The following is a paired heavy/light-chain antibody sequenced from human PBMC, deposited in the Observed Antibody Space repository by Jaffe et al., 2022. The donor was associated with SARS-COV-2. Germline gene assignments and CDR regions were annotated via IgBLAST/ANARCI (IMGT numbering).Heavy chain of an antibody. V-gene: IGHV3-74*01. D-gene: IGHD2-2*01. Sequence: EVQLVESGGDLVKPGGSLRLSCEASGFIFTSYWMHWVRQVPGKGLMWVSRVNSDGTMTSYADSVKGRFTISRDNAKNTLYLQMNSLTAEDTAVYFCARDRVTVVNYYGLDVWGQGTTVAVSS. J-gene: IGHJ6*02. CDR3: ARDRVTVVNYYGLDV. CDR2: VNSDGTMT. CDR1: GFIFTSYW.
Light chain of an antibody. V-gene: IGKV1-12*01. Sequence: DIQMTQSPSSVSASLGDRVTITCRASQDISSWLAWYQQKSGKAPKLLIYAASTLQSGAPSRFSGSGSGTDFTLTISSLHPEDFATYFCQQAKSFPYTFGQGTKVEI. CDR3: QQAKSFPYT. CDR1: QDISSW. CDR2: AAS. J-gene: IGKJ2*01.